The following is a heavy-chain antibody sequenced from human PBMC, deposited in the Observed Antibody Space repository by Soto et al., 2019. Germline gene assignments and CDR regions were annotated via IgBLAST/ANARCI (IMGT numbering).Heavy chain of an antibody. J-gene: IGHJ6*02. V-gene: IGHV3-9*01. Sequence: EVQLVESGGGLVQPGRSLRLSCAASGFTFDDYAMHWVRQAPGKGLEWVSGISWNSGSIGYADSVKGRFTISRDNAKNSLYLQMNSLRAEDTALYYCAKDIGRGYGPLNYHYYGMDVWGQGTTVTVSS. CDR3: AKDIGRGYGPLNYHYYGMDV. CDR1: GFTFDDYA. CDR2: ISWNSGSI. D-gene: IGHD4-17*01.